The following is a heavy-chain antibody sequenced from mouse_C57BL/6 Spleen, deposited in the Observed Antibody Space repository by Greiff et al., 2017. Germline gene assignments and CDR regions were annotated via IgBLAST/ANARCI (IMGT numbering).Heavy chain of an antibody. CDR2: ISDGGSFT. V-gene: IGHV5-4*01. D-gene: IGHD2-4*01. Sequence: EVMLVESGGGLVKPGGSLKLSCAASGFTFSSYAMSWVRQTPEKRLAWVATISDGGSFTYYPDTVKGRFTISRDNAKNNLYLQMSQLKSEDTAMDYCARDGDDYDDGAGLAYWGQGTLVTVSA. CDR3: ARDGDDYDDGAGLAY. J-gene: IGHJ3*01. CDR1: GFTFSSYA.